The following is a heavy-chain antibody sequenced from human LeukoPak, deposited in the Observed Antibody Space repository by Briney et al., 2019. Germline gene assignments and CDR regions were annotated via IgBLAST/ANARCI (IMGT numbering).Heavy chain of an antibody. CDR3: ARAGYYYYMDV. CDR2: ISGYNGNT. J-gene: IGHJ6*03. V-gene: IGHV1-18*01. Sequence: GASVKVSCKASGGTFSSYDISWVRQAPGQGLEWMGWISGYNGNTNYAQKLQGRVTMTTDTSTSTAYMELRSLRCDDTAVYYCARAGYYYYMDVWGKGTTVTVSS. CDR1: GGTFSSYD.